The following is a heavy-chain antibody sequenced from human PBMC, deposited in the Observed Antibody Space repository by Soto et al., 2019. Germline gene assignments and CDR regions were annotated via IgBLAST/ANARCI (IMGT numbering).Heavy chain of an antibody. V-gene: IGHV4-31*03. J-gene: IGHJ4*01. Sequence: NPSETLSLTCTVSGGSISSGGYYWSWIRQHPGKGLEWIGYIYYGGSTYYNPSLKSRATISGDTSKNQFSLKLSSVTAADTAVYYRARGGYYYENSGQNAYDYWGQGILVTVSS. D-gene: IGHD3-22*01. CDR3: ARGGYYYENSGQNAYDY. CDR2: IYYGGST. CDR1: GGSISSGGYY.